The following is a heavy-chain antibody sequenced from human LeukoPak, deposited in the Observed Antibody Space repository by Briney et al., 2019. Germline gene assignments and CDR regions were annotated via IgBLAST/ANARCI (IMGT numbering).Heavy chain of an antibody. CDR2: ISSSGSTI. J-gene: IGHJ3*02. CDR3: ARDKVVDAFDI. CDR1: GFTFSSYS. Sequence: GGSLRLSCAASGFTFSSYSMNWVRQAPGKGLEWVSYISSSGSTIYYADSVKGRFTISRDNSKNTLYLQMNSLRAEDTAVYYCARDKVVDAFDIWGQGTMVTVSS. V-gene: IGHV3-48*01.